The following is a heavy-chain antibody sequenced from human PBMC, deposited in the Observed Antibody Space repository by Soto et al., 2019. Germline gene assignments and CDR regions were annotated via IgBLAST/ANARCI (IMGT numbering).Heavy chain of an antibody. V-gene: IGHV2-70*11. J-gene: IGHJ4*02. CDR1: GFSLSTSGMC. D-gene: IGHD2-21*01. CDR3: ARFRTQLREIDY. CDR2: IDWDDDK. Sequence: SGPTMVNPTQTLTLTCTFSGFSLSTSGMCVSWIRQPPGKALEWLARIDWDDDKYYSTSLKTRLTISKDTTKNQVVLTMTNMDPVDTATYYCARFRTQLREIDYWGQGTLVTVSS.